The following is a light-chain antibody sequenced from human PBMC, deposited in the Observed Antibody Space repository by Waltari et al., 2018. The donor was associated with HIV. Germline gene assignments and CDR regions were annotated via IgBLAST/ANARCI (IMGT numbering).Light chain of an antibody. V-gene: IGLV2-14*03. CDR1: TSDVGGFRY. CDR3: SSYTSSSTYV. Sequence: QSALPQPASVSGSPGQSITISCTGTTSDVGGFRYVPRYQHHPGKAPKLMIYDSSNRPSGVSNRFSGSKSGNTASLTISGLQAEDEADYYCSSYTSSSTYVFGTGTKVTVL. J-gene: IGLJ1*01. CDR2: DSS.